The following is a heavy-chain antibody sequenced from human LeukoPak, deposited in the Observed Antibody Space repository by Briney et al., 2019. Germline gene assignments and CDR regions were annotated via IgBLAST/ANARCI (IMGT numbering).Heavy chain of an antibody. CDR2: ISYDGSNK. CDR3: ARGLHYGDYPFDP. J-gene: IGHJ5*02. CDR1: GFTFSSYA. D-gene: IGHD4-17*01. V-gene: IGHV3-30-3*01. Sequence: GRSLRLSCAASGFTFSSYAMHWVRQAPGKGLEWVAVISYDGSNKYYADSVKGRFTISRDNSKNTLYLQMNSLRAEDTAVYYCARGLHYGDYPFDPWGQGTLVTVSS.